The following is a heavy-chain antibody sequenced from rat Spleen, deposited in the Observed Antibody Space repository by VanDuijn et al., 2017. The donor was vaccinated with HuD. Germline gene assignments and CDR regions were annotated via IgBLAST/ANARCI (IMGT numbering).Heavy chain of an antibody. CDR3: ATSGSYFDY. J-gene: IGHJ2*01. Sequence: EVQLVESDGGLVQPGRSLKLSCAASGFTFSDYYMAWVRQAPKKGLEWVAYISSGGGGIYYPDSVQGRFTISRHNAKSTLYLQMKSLRSEDTATYYCATSGSYFDYWGQGVMVTVSS. V-gene: IGHV5-20*01. CDR2: ISSGGGGI. CDR1: GFTFSDYY. D-gene: IGHD5-1*01.